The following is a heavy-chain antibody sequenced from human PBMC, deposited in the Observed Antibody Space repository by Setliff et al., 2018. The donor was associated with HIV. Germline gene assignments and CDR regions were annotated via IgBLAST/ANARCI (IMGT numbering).Heavy chain of an antibody. J-gene: IGHJ4*02. CDR2: INPNSGGT. D-gene: IGHD3-16*01. CDR1: GYTFTGYY. CDR3: TRDYAHYFDF. V-gene: IGHV1-2*02. Sequence: ASVKVSCKASGYTFTGYYIHWVRQAPGQGLEWMGWINPNSGGTNYAQKFQGRVTMTRDTSISTAYMELSRLTSDDTAAFYCTRDYAHYFDFWGQGTLVTVSS.